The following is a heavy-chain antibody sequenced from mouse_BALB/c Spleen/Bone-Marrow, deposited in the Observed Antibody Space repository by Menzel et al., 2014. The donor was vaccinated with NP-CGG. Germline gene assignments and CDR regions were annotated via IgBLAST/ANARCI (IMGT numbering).Heavy chain of an antibody. Sequence: EVQLQQSGPGLVKPSQSLSLTCTVTGYSITSDYAWNWIRQFPGNKLEWMGYISYSGTTSYNPSLKSRISITRDTSKNQFSLQLNSVTTEDTATYYCAKTGTRYYFDYWGQGTTLTVSS. D-gene: IGHD4-1*01. CDR3: AKTGTRYYFDY. CDR2: ISYSGTT. CDR1: GYSITSDYA. J-gene: IGHJ2*01. V-gene: IGHV3-2*02.